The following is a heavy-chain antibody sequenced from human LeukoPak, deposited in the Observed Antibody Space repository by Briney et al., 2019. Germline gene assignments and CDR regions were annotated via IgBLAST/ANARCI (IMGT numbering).Heavy chain of an antibody. CDR2: IIPIFGTA. J-gene: IGHJ6*03. CDR3: ARGLPGGYCSSTSCSHYYYMDV. V-gene: IGHV1-69*05. D-gene: IGHD2-2*01. Sequence: ASVKVSCKASGGTFSSYAISWVRQAPGQGLEWMGGIIPIFGTANYAQKFQGRVTITTDESTSTAYMELSSLRSEDTAVYYCARGLPGGYCSSTSCSHYYYMDVWGKGTTVTVSS. CDR1: GGTFSSYA.